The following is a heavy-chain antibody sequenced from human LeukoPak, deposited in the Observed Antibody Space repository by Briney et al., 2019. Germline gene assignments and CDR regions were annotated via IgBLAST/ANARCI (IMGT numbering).Heavy chain of an antibody. D-gene: IGHD3-10*01. V-gene: IGHV3-30*02. CDR2: IRYDGSNK. CDR3: AKFGGSGSGGLSHFDY. J-gene: IGHJ4*02. CDR1: GFTFSSYG. Sequence: GGSLRPSCAASGFTFSSYGMHWVRQAPGKGLEWVAFIRYDGSNKYYADSVKGRFTISRDNSKNTLYLQMNSLRAEDTAVYYCAKFGGSGSGGLSHFDYWGQGTLVTVSS.